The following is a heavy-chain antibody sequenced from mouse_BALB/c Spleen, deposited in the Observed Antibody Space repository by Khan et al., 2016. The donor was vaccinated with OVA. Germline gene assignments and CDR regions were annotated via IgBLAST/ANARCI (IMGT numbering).Heavy chain of an antibody. D-gene: IGHD2-14*01. J-gene: IGHJ3*01. CDR2: INPSNGYT. V-gene: IGHV1-4*01. Sequence: QVQLKESGAELARPGASVKMSCKASGYTFTSYTIHWIKLRPGQGLEWIGFINPSNGYTNYNQKLKDKATLTADKSSTTVYMQLSSLTSDESAVYNCVRDGAYHRNDGWFAYWGQGTLVTVSA. CDR3: VRDGAYHRNDGWFAY. CDR1: GYTFTSYT.